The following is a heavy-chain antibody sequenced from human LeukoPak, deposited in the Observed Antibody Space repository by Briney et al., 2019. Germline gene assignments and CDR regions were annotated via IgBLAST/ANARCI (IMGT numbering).Heavy chain of an antibody. CDR3: ASTGRYCTSTSRSNYFHY. D-gene: IGHD2-2*01. Sequence: PGGSLRLSCAASGFTFSSYIMNWVRQAPGKGLEWVSYISSSSSTIYYADSVKGRFTLSRDNAKNSLYLQMNSLRAEDTAVYYCASTGRYCTSTSRSNYFHYWGQGTLVTVSS. V-gene: IGHV3-48*04. CDR1: GFTFSSYI. CDR2: ISSSSSTI. J-gene: IGHJ4*02.